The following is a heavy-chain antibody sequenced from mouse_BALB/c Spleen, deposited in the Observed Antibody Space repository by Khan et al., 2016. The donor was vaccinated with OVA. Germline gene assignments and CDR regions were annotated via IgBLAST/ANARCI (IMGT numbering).Heavy chain of an antibody. Sequence: QIQLVQSGPELKKPGETVKISCKASGYTFTNYGMNWVKQAPGKGLKWMGWINTYTGEPTYADDFKGRFAFSLENSASTAYLQINNLKNEDTATYFCSRKNYSDDRYFDVWGAGTTVTVSS. CDR3: SRKNYSDDRYFDV. CDR2: INTYTGEP. J-gene: IGHJ1*01. V-gene: IGHV9-3-1*01. CDR1: GYTFTNYG. D-gene: IGHD2-12*01.